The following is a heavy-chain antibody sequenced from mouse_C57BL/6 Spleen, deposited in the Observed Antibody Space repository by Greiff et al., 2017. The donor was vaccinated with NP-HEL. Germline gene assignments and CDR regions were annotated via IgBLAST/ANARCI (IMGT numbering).Heavy chain of an antibody. J-gene: IGHJ3*01. CDR3: AGYYDYDEFAY. V-gene: IGHV1-39*01. D-gene: IGHD2-4*01. CDR2: INPNYGTT. Sequence: QLQESGPELVKPGASVKISCMASGYSFTDYHLNWVMQRNGTSLEWVGVINPNYGTTSYNQTFKGKATLTVDQSSITAYMQHHSLTSEDSAVYYCAGYYDYDEFAYWGQGTLVTVSA. CDR1: GYSFTDYH.